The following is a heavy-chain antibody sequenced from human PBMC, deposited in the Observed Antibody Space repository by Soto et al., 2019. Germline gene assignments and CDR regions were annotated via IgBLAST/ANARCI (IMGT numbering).Heavy chain of an antibody. J-gene: IGHJ5*02. CDR3: ARLRFAGAGYSGYAQDNWFDP. CDR2: IYPGDSDT. CDR1: GYSFTSYW. Sequence: EVQLVQSGAEVKKPGESLKISCKGSGYSFTSYWIGWVRQMPGKGLEWMGIIYPGDSDTRYSPSFQGQVTISADKSISTAYLQWSSLKASDTAMYYCARLRFAGAGYSGYAQDNWFDPWGQGTLVTVSS. V-gene: IGHV5-51*03. D-gene: IGHD5-12*01.